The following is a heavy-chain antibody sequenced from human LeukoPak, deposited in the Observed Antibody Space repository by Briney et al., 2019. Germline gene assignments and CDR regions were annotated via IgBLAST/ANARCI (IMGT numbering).Heavy chain of an antibody. D-gene: IGHD5-24*01. Sequence: GGSLRLSCAASGFTFSSYAMSWVRQAPGKGLEWVSAISGSGGSTYYADSVKGRFTISRDNSKNTLYLQMNSLRAEDTAVYYCAKDPPRRDGYNMHPPFDYWGQGTLVTVSS. CDR3: AKDPPRRDGYNMHPPFDY. CDR1: GFTFSSYA. V-gene: IGHV3-23*01. CDR2: ISGSGGST. J-gene: IGHJ4*02.